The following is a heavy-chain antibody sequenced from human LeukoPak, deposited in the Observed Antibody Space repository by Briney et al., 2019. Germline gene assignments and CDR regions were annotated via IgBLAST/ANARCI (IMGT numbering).Heavy chain of an antibody. V-gene: IGHV4-59*11. J-gene: IGHJ4*02. CDR3: ARGFYDSSGNSSPFDY. Sequence: SETLSLTCTVSGDSISGHYWSWIRQPPGEGLEWIAYIHSTGSTNYNPSLKSRVTISVDMSKNQFSLKLSSVTAADTAVYYCARGFYDSSGNSSPFDYWGQGTLVTVSS. D-gene: IGHD3-22*01. CDR1: GDSISGHY. CDR2: IHSTGST.